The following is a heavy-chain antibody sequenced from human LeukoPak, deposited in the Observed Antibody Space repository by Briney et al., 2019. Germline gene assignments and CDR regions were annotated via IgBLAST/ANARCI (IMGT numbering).Heavy chain of an antibody. Sequence: ASVKVSCKASGYTFTGYYMHWVRQAPGQGLEWRGWINPNSGGTNYAQKFQGRVTMTRDTSISTAYMELSRLRSDDTAVYYRARDTYYYGSGKGYWGQGTLVTVAS. J-gene: IGHJ4*02. V-gene: IGHV1-2*02. D-gene: IGHD3-10*01. CDR1: GYTFTGYY. CDR2: INPNSGGT. CDR3: ARDTYYYGSGKGY.